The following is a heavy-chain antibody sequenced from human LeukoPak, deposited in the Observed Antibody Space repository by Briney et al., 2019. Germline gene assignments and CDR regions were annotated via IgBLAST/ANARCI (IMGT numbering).Heavy chain of an antibody. CDR1: GFSFSSYA. CDR3: AREMGGYCTNGVCYRGDAFDI. J-gene: IGHJ3*02. V-gene: IGHV3-23*01. CDR2: IIGSGGTT. D-gene: IGHD2-8*01. Sequence: HTGGSLRLSCPASGFSFSSYAMTWVRQAPGKGLEWVSTIIGSGGTTYYVDSVKGRFTISRDNAKNSLYLQMNSLRAEDTALYYCAREMGGYCTNGVCYRGDAFDIWGQGTMVTVSS.